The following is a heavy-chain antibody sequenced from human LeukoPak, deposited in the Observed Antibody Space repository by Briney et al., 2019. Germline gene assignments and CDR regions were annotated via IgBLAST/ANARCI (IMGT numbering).Heavy chain of an antibody. CDR1: GGSFSGYY. J-gene: IGHJ6*02. CDR2: INHSGST. Sequence: PSETLSLTCAVYGGSFSGYYWSWIRQPPGKGLEWIGEINHSGSTNYNPSLKSRVTISVDTSKNQFSLKLSSVTAADTAVYYCARVNRLAVAGTVFYYYGMDVWGQGTTVTVSS. CDR3: ARVNRLAVAGTVFYYYGMDV. D-gene: IGHD6-19*01. V-gene: IGHV4-34*01.